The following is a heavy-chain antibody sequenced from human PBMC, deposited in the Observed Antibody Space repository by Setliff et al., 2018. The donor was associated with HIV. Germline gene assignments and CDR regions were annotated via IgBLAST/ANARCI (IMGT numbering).Heavy chain of an antibody. Sequence: SETLSLTCTVSGGSMSSTIYYWGWIRQPPGKGLTWIGSIYYTGGTYYNPSLKSRVTISVDMSKNQFSLKLSSVTAADTAVYYCASSMGSHDAFDIWGQGTMVTLSS. CDR1: GGSMSSTIYY. CDR2: IYYTGGT. D-gene: IGHD2-8*01. V-gene: IGHV4-39*07. CDR3: ASSMGSHDAFDI. J-gene: IGHJ3*02.